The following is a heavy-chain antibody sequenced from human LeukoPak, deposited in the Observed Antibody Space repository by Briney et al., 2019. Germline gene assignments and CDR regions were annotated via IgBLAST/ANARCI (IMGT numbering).Heavy chain of an antibody. CDR2: IYHSGRS. V-gene: IGHV4-31*03. CDR1: GDSISNGVKY. D-gene: IGHD2-8*02. J-gene: IGHJ4*02. CDR3: ARDQVECTGGTCQSRVGFDF. Sequence: SETLSLTCTVSGDSISNGVKYWSWIRQHPGRGLEWIGYIYHSGRSYYNPSLKSRITMSVDTSKNQFSLNLSSVTAADTAVYYCARDQVECTGGTCQSRVGFDFWDQGTLVTVSS.